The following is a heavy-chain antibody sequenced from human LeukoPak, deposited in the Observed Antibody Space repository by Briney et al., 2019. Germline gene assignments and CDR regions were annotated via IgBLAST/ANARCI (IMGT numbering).Heavy chain of an antibody. D-gene: IGHD6-6*01. CDR1: GYTFTGYY. CDR3: APSIAVFLGFDP. V-gene: IGHV1-2*06. Sequence: ASVKVSCKASGYTFTGYYMHWVRQAPGQGLEWMGRINPNSGGTNYARKFQGRVTMTRDTSISTAYMELSRLRSDDTAVYYCAPSIAVFLGFDPWGQGTLVTVSS. CDR2: INPNSGGT. J-gene: IGHJ5*02.